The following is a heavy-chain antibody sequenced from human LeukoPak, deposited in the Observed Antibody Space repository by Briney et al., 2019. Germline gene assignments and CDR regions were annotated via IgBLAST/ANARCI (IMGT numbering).Heavy chain of an antibody. CDR2: ISSSSSTI. J-gene: IGHJ4*02. V-gene: IGHV3-48*01. CDR1: GFTFSSYS. CDR3: ARGPDPSFAVPAARIDY. Sequence: PGGSLRLSCAASGFTFSSYSMNWVRQAPGKGLEWVSYISSSSSTIYFADSVKGRFTISRDNAKNSLYLQMNSLRAEDTAVYYCARGPDPSFAVPAARIDYWGQGTLVTVSS. D-gene: IGHD2-2*01.